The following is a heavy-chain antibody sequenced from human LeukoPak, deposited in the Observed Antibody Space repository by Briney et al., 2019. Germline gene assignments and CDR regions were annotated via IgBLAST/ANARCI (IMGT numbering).Heavy chain of an antibody. CDR2: ISYDGSNK. CDR3: ARVKVGKGSGSYFDY. D-gene: IGHD1-26*01. Sequence: PGGSLRLSCAASGFTFSSYAMHWVRQAPGKVLEWVAVISYDGSNKYYADSVKGRFTISRDNAKNSLYLQMNSLRAEDTAVYYCARVKVGKGSGSYFDYWGQGTLVTVSS. V-gene: IGHV3-30*04. J-gene: IGHJ4*02. CDR1: GFTFSSYA.